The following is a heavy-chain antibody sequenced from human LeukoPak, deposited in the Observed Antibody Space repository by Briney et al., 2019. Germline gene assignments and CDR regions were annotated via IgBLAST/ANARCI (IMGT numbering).Heavy chain of an antibody. CDR1: GDRVSTQNGA. Sequence: SQTLSLTFAISGDRVSTQNGAWNWVRLSPSGGLEWLGSTYYTSKWNNDYSVSLKGRITVNPDTSRNQFSLQLDSVTPEDTAVYYCARREWDSGAFDVWGQGTVVIVSS. J-gene: IGHJ3*01. CDR3: ARREWDSGAFDV. CDR2: TYYTSKWNN. D-gene: IGHD1-26*01. V-gene: IGHV6-1*01.